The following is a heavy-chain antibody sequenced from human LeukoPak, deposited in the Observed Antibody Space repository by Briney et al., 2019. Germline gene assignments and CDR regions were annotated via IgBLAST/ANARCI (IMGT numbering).Heavy chain of an antibody. J-gene: IGHJ4*02. V-gene: IGHV1-18*01. CDR2: ISPHNGNT. CDR3: ARDLNYVTLGYDILADVGYYFDY. Sequence: GASVKVSCKASGYTFTMYGISWVRQAPGQGLQWLGWISPHNGNTKYAQDLQGRVSMTTDTSTSTAYPELRSLRSDDTAIYYCARDLNYVTLGYDILADVGYYFDYWGQGSLVTVSS. CDR1: GYTFTMYG. D-gene: IGHD3-9*01.